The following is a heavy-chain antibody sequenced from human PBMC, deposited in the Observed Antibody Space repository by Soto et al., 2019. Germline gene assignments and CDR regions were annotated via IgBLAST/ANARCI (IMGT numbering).Heavy chain of an antibody. Sequence: ASLKVSCKASGYTFTIYGISWVRQAPGQGLEWMGWISAYNGNTNYAQKLQGRVTMTTDTSTSTAYMELRSLRSDDTAVYYCARDIREERDMITFGGVIGFIYYYYMDVWGKETTVTVS. CDR3: ARDIREERDMITFGGVIGFIYYYYMDV. V-gene: IGHV1-18*01. CDR2: ISAYNGNT. D-gene: IGHD3-16*02. CDR1: GYTFTIYG. J-gene: IGHJ6*03.